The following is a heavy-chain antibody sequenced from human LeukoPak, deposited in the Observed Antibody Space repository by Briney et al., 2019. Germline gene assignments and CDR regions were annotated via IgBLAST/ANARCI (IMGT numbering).Heavy chain of an antibody. D-gene: IGHD3-10*01. CDR1: GFTFSSYW. CDR2: IKQDGSEK. Sequence: GGSLRLSCAASGFTFSSYWMSWVRQAPGKGLEWVANIKQDGSEKYYVDSVKGRFTISRDNAKNSLYLKMNSLRAEDTAVYYCARDEYYYGSGSRDYYYYYYMDVWGKGTTVTISS. J-gene: IGHJ6*03. V-gene: IGHV3-7*01. CDR3: ARDEYYYGSGSRDYYYYYYMDV.